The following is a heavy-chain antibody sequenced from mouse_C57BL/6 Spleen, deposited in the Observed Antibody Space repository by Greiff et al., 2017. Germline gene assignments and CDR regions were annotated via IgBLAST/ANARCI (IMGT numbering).Heavy chain of an antibody. CDR1: GYTFTSYW. D-gene: IGHD1-1*01. CDR2: IFPGSGST. J-gene: IGHJ1*03. CDR3: ARWGTTVWYFDV. V-gene: IGHV1-55*01. Sequence: VQLQQPGAELVKPGASVKMSCKASGYTFTSYWITWVKQRPGQGLEWIGDIFPGSGSTNYNEKFKGKATLTVDTSSSTAYMQVSSLTSEDSAGYYCARWGTTVWYFDVWGTGTTVTVSS.